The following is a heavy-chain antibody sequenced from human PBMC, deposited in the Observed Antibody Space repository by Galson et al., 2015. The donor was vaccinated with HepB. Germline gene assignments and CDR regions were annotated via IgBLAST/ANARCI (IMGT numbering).Heavy chain of an antibody. Sequence: SCKDSGGTFSSYAISWVRQAPGQGLEWMGRIIPILGIANYAQKFQGRVTITADKSTSTAYMELSSLRSEDTAVYYCARGLYDILTGYYRAVVGGDPPGQDRANYYYYYGMDVWGQGTTVTVSS. CDR3: ARGLYDILTGYYRAVVGGDPPGQDRANYYYYYGMDV. J-gene: IGHJ6*02. CDR2: IIPILGIA. D-gene: IGHD3-9*01. V-gene: IGHV1-69*04. CDR1: GGTFSSYA.